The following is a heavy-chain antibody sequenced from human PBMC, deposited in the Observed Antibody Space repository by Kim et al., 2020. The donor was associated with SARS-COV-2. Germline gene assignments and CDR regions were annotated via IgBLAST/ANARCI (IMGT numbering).Heavy chain of an antibody. Sequence: SETLSLTCTVSGASFSNHNWCWFRHPAGKGLQWGGRITNSVNTKYNPSLGSRVTLSVDTSKTQFSLSLTSVTAAHTAVSYCARRVHAKGFDYWGHGALVTLS. V-gene: IGHV4-4*07. CDR2: ITNSVNT. D-gene: IGHD2-8*01. CDR1: GASFSNHN. CDR3: ARRVHAKGFDY. J-gene: IGHJ4*01.